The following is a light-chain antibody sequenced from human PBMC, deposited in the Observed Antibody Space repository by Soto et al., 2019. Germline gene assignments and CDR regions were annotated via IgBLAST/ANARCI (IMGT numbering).Light chain of an antibody. CDR2: DAS. J-gene: IGKJ2*01. CDR1: QSVSSS. Sequence: IVLTQSPATLSLSPGERATLSCRASQSVSSSLAWYQQNPGQAPRLLIYDASNRATGIPARFSGSGSGTDFTLTISSLEPEDFAVYYCQQRSYWPYTFGQGTKLEI. V-gene: IGKV3-11*01. CDR3: QQRSYWPYT.